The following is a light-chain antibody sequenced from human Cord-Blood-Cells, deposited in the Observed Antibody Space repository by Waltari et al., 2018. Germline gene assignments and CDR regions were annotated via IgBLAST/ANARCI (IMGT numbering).Light chain of an antibody. Sequence: EIVLTQSPATLSFSSGERATLSCRASQSVSSYLAWYQQKPGQAPRLLIYDASNRATGIPARFSGSGSGTDFTLTISSLEPEDFAVYYCQQRSNWPYTFGQGTKLEIK. CDR2: DAS. CDR3: QQRSNWPYT. CDR1: QSVSSY. J-gene: IGKJ2*01. V-gene: IGKV3-11*01.